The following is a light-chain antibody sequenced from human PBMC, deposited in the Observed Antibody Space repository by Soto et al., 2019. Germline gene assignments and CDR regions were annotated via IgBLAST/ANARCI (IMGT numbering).Light chain of an antibody. Sequence: DIVLTQSPDTLSLSPGERATLSCMASQSVSRYLAWYQQKPGQAPRLLIYGASTRATGIPARFSGSGSGTEFTLTISSLQSEDFAVYSCQQYNNWPPITFGQGTRLEI. CDR1: QSVSRY. V-gene: IGKV3-15*01. CDR2: GAS. CDR3: QQYNNWPPIT. J-gene: IGKJ5*01.